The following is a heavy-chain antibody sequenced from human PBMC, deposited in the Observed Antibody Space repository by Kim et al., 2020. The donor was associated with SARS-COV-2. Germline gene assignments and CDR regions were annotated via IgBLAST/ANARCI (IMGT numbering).Heavy chain of an antibody. CDR2: IYYSGST. Sequence: SETLSLTCTVSGGSISSSSYYWGWIRQPPGKGLEWIGSIYYSGSTYYNPSLKSRVTISVDTSKNQYSLKLSSVTAADTAVYYCATPLRGDEWELPVWGQGTTVTVSS. CDR1: GGSISSSSYY. J-gene: IGHJ6*02. V-gene: IGHV4-39*01. CDR3: ATPLRGDEWELPV. D-gene: IGHD1-26*01.